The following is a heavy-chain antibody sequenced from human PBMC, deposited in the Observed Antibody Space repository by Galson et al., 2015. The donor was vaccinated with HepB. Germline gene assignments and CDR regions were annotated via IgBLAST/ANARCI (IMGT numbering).Heavy chain of an antibody. CDR3: ARERYFDY. CDR1: GGSISSYY. J-gene: IGHJ4*02. V-gene: IGHV4-59*12. Sequence: SETLSLTCTVSGGSISSYYWSWIRQPPGKGLEWIGYIYYSGSTNYNPSLRSRVTISIDTSKNQFSLRLSSVTAADTAVYYCARERYFDYWGQGTLVTVSS. CDR2: IYYSGST.